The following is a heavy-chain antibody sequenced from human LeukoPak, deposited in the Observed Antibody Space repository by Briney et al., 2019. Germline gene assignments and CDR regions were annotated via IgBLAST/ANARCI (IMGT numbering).Heavy chain of an antibody. CDR1: GLTFSSYG. V-gene: IGHV3-33*01. Sequence: TGGSLTLSCAASGLTFSSYGMQCARQAPGKGLEWLALIWYDGSNKYYADSVKGRFTISRDYSKNTLYLQINSLRGEDTAVYYCARDGPLDLRLDYGGQGTPVTVSS. CDR2: IWYDGSNK. J-gene: IGHJ4*02. CDR3: ARDGPLDLRLDY.